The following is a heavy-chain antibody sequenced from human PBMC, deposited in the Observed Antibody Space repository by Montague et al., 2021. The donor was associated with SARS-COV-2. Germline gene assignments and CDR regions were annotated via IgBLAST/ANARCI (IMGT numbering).Heavy chain of an antibody. CDR3: VRHPHYYGLNGPPDF. CDR2: ALCNMCS. Sequence: SETLSLTCTVPSPWTVAYNSGADRKSTGMKPRHHGDALCNMCSKFKPSLKSRVAISVDTSKNPFSLRLTSVTAADTAFYYCVRHPHYYGLNGPPDFWDQGTLVTVSS. CDR1: SPWTVAYN. J-gene: IGHJ4*02. D-gene: IGHD3-10*01. V-gene: IGHV4-59*08.